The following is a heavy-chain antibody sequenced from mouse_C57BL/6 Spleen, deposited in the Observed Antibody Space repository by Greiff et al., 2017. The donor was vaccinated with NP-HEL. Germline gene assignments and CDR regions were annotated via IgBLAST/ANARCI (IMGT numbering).Heavy chain of an antibody. CDR2: IYPGDGDT. D-gene: IGHD4-1*02. V-gene: IGHV1-82*01. J-gene: IGHJ4*01. Sequence: QVQLQQSGPELVKPGASVKVSCKASGYAFSSSWMNWVKQRPGKGLEWIGRIYPGDGDTNYNGKFKGKATLTADKSSSTAYMQLSSLTSEDSAVYFCARRSNWEGPYYAMDYWGQGTSVTVSS. CDR1: GYAFSSSW. CDR3: ARRSNWEGPYYAMDY.